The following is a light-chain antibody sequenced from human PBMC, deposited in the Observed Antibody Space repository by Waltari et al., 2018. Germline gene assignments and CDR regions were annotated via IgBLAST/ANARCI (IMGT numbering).Light chain of an antibody. CDR3: QQYNSYSPWT. CDR2: KAS. CDR1: QSMSSW. J-gene: IGKJ1*01. Sequence: DIQMTQSPSTLSASVGDRVTITCRASQSMSSWLAWYQQKPGKAPKLLIYKASSLEIGVPSRFSGSGSGTEFTLTISSLQPDDFATYYCQQYNSYSPWTFGQGTKVEIK. V-gene: IGKV1-5*03.